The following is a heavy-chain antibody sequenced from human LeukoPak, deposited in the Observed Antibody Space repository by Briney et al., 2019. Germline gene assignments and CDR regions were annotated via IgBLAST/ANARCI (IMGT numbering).Heavy chain of an antibody. CDR1: GFTFSSYW. D-gene: IGHD3-22*01. J-gene: IGHJ5*02. CDR2: ISGDGGST. V-gene: IGHV3-74*01. Sequence: PGGSLRLSCAASGFTFSSYWIHWVRQAPGKGLVWVSRISGDGGSTNYADSVKGRFTISRDNAKNTVYLQMNSLRAEDSAVYSCARGLYDSSFYTLGPWGQGTLVTVSS. CDR3: ARGLYDSSFYTLGP.